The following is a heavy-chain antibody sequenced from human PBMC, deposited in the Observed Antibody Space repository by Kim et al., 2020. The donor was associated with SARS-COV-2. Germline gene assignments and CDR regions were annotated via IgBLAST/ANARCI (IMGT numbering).Heavy chain of an antibody. Sequence: GGSLRLSCAASGFTFSSYSMNWVRQAPGKGLEWVSSISSSSSYIYYADSVKGRFTISRDNAKNSLYLQMNSLRAEDTAVYYCARALFDDFWSGYSVGYWGQATLVTVSS. CDR3: ARALFDDFWSGYSVGY. CDR1: GFTFSSYS. J-gene: IGHJ4*02. CDR2: ISSSSSYI. D-gene: IGHD3-3*01. V-gene: IGHV3-21*01.